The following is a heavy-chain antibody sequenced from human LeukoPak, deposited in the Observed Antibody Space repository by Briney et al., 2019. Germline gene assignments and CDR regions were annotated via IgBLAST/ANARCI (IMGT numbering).Heavy chain of an antibody. CDR1: GYDFSTHW. CDR3: ARHKALYSSGWCGPFDI. V-gene: IGHV5-51*01. J-gene: IGHJ3*02. Sequence: GESLRISCKTSGYDFSTHWIGWVRQVPGKGLEWMGVIYPADPDVRYSPSFQGQVTISADKSTGTAYLQWSSLKASDSGMYYCARHKALYSSGWCGPFDIWGQGTMVTVSS. CDR2: IYPADPDV. D-gene: IGHD6-19*01.